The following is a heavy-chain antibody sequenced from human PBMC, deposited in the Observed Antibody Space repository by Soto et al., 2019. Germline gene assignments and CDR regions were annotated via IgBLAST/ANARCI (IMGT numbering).Heavy chain of an antibody. D-gene: IGHD5-18*01. Sequence: SGPTLVNPTQTLTLTCTFSGCSLSTTGMCVSWIRQPPGKALEWLALIDWADDKYYSTSLKTRLTISKDTSKNQVVLTMTNVEPVDTATYFCSRAVGGFTYGYPDYWGQGTLVTVSS. CDR2: IDWADDK. CDR3: SRAVGGFTYGYPDY. CDR1: GCSLSTTGMC. V-gene: IGHV2-70*01. J-gene: IGHJ4*02.